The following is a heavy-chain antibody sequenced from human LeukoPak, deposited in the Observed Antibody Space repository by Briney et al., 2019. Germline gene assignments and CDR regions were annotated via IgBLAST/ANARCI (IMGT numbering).Heavy chain of an antibody. CDR3: ARLHDYVGGSYRYPFDY. D-gene: IGHD3-16*02. J-gene: IGHJ4*02. V-gene: IGHV4-4*07. CDR1: GGSISSYY. CDR2: IYHSGST. Sequence: SETLSLTCTVSGGSISSYYWSWLRQPAGKGLEWIGGIYHSGSTNYNPSLKSRVTISVDTSKNQFSLTLSSVPAADTAVYYCARLHDYVGGSYRYPFDYWSQGTLVTVSA.